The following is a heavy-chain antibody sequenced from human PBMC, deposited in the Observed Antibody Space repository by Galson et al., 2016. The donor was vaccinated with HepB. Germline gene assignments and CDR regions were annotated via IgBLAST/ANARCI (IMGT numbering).Heavy chain of an antibody. Sequence: SVKVSCKASGYTFTTYAIHWVRQAPGQRLEWMGWINTGSGYTKYSPPFQARVPLSRDPSADIVFMDVGSLTSEDTAVYYCARDGNEGAAAGPSGVGYYGMDVWGQGTTVTVSS. D-gene: IGHD6-13*01. CDR1: GYTFTTYA. V-gene: IGHV1-3*04. CDR2: INTGSGYT. CDR3: ARDGNEGAAAGPSGVGYYGMDV. J-gene: IGHJ6*02.